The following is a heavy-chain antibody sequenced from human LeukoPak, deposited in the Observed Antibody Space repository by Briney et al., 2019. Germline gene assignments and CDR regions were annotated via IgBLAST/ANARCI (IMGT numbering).Heavy chain of an antibody. Sequence: GRSLRLSCAASGFTFSSYGMHWVRQAPGKGLEWVAVISYDGSNKYYADSVKGRFTNSRDNSKNTLYLQMNSLRAEDTAVYYCAKVPAASRYYFDYWGQGTLVTVSS. V-gene: IGHV3-30*18. J-gene: IGHJ4*02. CDR3: AKVPAASRYYFDY. D-gene: IGHD2-2*01. CDR1: GFTFSSYG. CDR2: ISYDGSNK.